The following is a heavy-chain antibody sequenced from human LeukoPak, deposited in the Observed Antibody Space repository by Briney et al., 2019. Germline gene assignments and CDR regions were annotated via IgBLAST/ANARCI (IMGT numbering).Heavy chain of an antibody. CDR1: GGSFSDYY. CDR2: INHRGSI. D-gene: IGHD1-26*01. CDR3: ARGSSGSYYGNSYYYMDV. V-gene: IGHV4-34*01. Sequence: SETLSLTCAVYGGSFSDYYWSWIRQPPGKGLEWIGEINHRGSINYNPSLKSRVTISMDTSKNQLSLKLTSVTAADTAVYYCARGSSGSYYGNSYYYMDVWGKGTTVTVSS. J-gene: IGHJ6*03.